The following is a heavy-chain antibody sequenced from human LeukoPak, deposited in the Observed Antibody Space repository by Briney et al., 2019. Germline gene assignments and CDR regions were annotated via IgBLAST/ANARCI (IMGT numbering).Heavy chain of an antibody. V-gene: IGHV4-59*01. CDR3: ARGSGSGDSWFDP. CDR2: IYYSGST. Sequence: SETLSLTCTVSGGSISGYFWSWIRQPPGKGLEWIGDIYYSGSTNYDPSLKSRVTTSVDTSKNQFSLKLSSVTAADTAVYYCARGSGSGDSWFDPWGQGTLVTVSS. J-gene: IGHJ5*02. D-gene: IGHD6-19*01. CDR1: GGSISGYF.